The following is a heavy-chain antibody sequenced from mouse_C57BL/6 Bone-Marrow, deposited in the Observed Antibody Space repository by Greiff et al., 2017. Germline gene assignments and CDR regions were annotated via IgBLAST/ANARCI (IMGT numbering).Heavy chain of an antibody. J-gene: IGHJ4*01. CDR3: TRWGITWDYYAMDY. CDR1: GYTFTSYW. V-gene: IGHV1-5*01. Sequence: VQLQQSGTVLARPGASVKMSCKTSGYTFTSYWMHWVKQRPGQGLEWIGAIYPGNSDTSYNQKFKGKAKLTAVTAASTAYMELSSLTNEYSAVYYCTRWGITWDYYAMDYWGQGTSVTVSS. CDR2: IYPGNSDT.